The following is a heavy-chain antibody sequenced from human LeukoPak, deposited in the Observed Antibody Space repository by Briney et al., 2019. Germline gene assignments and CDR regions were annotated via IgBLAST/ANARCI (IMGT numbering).Heavy chain of an antibody. Sequence: ASVKVSCKXSGYTFTSYDINWVRQATGQGLEWMGWMNPNSGNTDYAQKFQGRVTMTRNTSISTAYMELSSLRSEDTAMYYCARGLTVTTRLAGYWGQGTLVTVSS. J-gene: IGHJ4*02. CDR3: ARGLTVTTRLAGY. CDR1: GYTFTSYD. V-gene: IGHV1-8*01. D-gene: IGHD4-17*01. CDR2: MNPNSGNT.